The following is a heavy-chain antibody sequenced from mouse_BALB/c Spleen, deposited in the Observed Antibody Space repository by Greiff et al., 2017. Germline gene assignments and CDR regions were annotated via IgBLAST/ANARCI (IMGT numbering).Heavy chain of an antibody. J-gene: IGHJ1*01. Sequence: VQLQESGPGLVQPSQSLSITCTVSGFSLTSYGVHWVRQSPGKGLEWLGVIWSGGSTDYNAAFISRLSISKDNSKSQVFFKMNSLQANDTAIYYCARNNFYYYGSSCYFDVWGAGTTVTVSS. CDR3: ARNNFYYYGSSCYFDV. V-gene: IGHV2-2*02. CDR1: GFSLTSYG. D-gene: IGHD1-1*01. CDR2: IWSGGST.